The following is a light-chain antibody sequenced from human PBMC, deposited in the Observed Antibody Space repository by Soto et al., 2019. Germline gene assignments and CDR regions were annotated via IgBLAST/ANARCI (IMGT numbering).Light chain of an antibody. CDR1: QSVLYSSNNKNY. CDR2: WAS. V-gene: IGKV4-1*01. Sequence: DIVMTQSPDSLAVSLGERDTINCKSSQSVLYSSNNKNYLAWYQQKPGQPPKLLIYWASTRESGVPDRFSGSGSCTDFTLTISSLQAEDVAVYYCQQYYSTPWTFGQGTKVEIK. J-gene: IGKJ1*01. CDR3: QQYYSTPWT.